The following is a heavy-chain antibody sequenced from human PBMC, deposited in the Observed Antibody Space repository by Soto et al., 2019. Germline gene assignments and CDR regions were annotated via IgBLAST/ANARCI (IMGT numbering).Heavy chain of an antibody. Sequence: QVQLVESGGGVVQPGRSLRLSCAASGFTFSTYGMQWVRQAPGKGLEWVAVIWYDGSNKYYADSVKGRFTISRDNSKNTLYLQMNSLRAEHTAVYYCARAVGPFDYWGQGTLVTVSS. CDR1: GFTFSTYG. V-gene: IGHV3-33*01. CDR3: ARAVGPFDY. CDR2: IWYDGSNK. J-gene: IGHJ4*02. D-gene: IGHD1-26*01.